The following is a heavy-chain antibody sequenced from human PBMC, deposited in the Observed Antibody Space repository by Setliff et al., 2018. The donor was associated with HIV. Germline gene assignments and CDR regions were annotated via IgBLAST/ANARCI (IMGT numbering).Heavy chain of an antibody. Sequence: PSETLSLTCTVSGGSISSNDYYWDWIRQPPGKGLEWIGSIHYSGITYCNPSLKSRVTISVDTSMNQFSLRLSSVPAADTALYYCARDRGGDGYMDSWGQGTLVTVSS. V-gene: IGHV4-39*07. D-gene: IGHD2-21*02. CDR1: GGSISSNDYY. J-gene: IGHJ4*02. CDR3: ARDRGGDGYMDS. CDR2: IHYSGIT.